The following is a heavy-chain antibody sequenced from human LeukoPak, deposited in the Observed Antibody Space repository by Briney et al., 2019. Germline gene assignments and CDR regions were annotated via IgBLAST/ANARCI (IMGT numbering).Heavy chain of an antibody. Sequence: GGSLRLSCAASGFTFDDYAMHWVRQAPGKGLEWVSAISGSGGSTYYADSVKGRFTISRDNSKNTLYLQMNSLRAEDTAVYYCAKVPDYYYDSSGYYWTPYYFDYWGQGTLVTVSS. J-gene: IGHJ4*02. CDR2: ISGSGGST. CDR3: AKVPDYYYDSSGYYWTPYYFDY. D-gene: IGHD3-22*01. V-gene: IGHV3-23*01. CDR1: GFTFDDYA.